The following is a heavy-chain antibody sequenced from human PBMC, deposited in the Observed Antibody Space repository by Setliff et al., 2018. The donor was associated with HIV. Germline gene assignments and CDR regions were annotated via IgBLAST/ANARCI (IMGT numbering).Heavy chain of an antibody. V-gene: IGHV4-39*07. D-gene: IGHD6-6*01. Sequence: SETLSLTCTVSGGSITSSSYYWGWVRQPPGKGLEWIGSVYYSGSTYYNPSLKSRVTISVDTSKNQFSLKLSSVTAADTAVYYCARDNTPYSSSTTGRRYFDYWGQGTLVTVSS. CDR3: ARDNTPYSSSTTGRRYFDY. CDR2: VYYSGST. CDR1: GGSITSSSYY. J-gene: IGHJ4*02.